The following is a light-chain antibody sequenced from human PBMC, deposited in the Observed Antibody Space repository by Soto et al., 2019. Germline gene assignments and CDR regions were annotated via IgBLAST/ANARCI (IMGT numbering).Light chain of an antibody. CDR2: DNN. V-gene: IGLV1-51*01. J-gene: IGLJ1*01. CDR1: SSNIRNNY. CDR3: GTWDSSLSAYV. Sequence: QSVLTQPPSVSAAPRQKVTISCSGSSSNIRNNYVSWYQQLPGTAPKLLIYDNNKRPSGIPDRFSGSKSGTSATLGITGLPTGDEADYYCGTWDSSLSAYVFGTGTNVTVL.